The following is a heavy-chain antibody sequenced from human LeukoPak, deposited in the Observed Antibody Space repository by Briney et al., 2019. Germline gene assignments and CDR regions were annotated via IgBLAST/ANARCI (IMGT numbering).Heavy chain of an antibody. CDR2: IYNSENT. CDR3: ARFHSGPSGWYVLWYFDL. CDR1: GGSVSSYY. V-gene: IGHV4-4*09. J-gene: IGHJ2*01. Sequence: PSETLSLTCTVSGGSVSSYYWSWIRQPPGKGLEGIGYIYNSENTNYNSSLESRVTISVDTSKNQFFLKLSSVTAADTAVYYCARFHSGPSGWYVLWYFDLWGRGTLVTVSS. D-gene: IGHD6-19*01.